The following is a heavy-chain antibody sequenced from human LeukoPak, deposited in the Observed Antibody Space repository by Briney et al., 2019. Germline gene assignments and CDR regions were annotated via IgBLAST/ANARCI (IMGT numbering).Heavy chain of an antibody. D-gene: IGHD2-2*01. V-gene: IGHV1-46*01. J-gene: IGHJ4*02. CDR2: MNPSSGTT. CDR3: ARPRYCSTTTCLNLDY. Sequence: ASVKVSCKTSGYTFTTYSLHWVRQAPGQGLEWMGIMNPSSGTTTCGQKFQGRVTMTSDPSTRTAYMELSSLRSEDTAFYYCARPRYCSTTTCLNLDYWGQGTLVSASS. CDR1: GYTFTTYS.